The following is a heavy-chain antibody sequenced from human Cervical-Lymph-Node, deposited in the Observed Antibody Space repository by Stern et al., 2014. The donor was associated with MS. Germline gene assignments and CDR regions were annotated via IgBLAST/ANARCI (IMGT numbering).Heavy chain of an antibody. V-gene: IGHV1-3*01. CDR2: INAGNGKT. CDR1: GYTFTSYA. CDR3: ARNRVWGGTDY. J-gene: IGHJ4*02. Sequence: VQLVQSGAEVKKPGASVKVSCKASGYTFTSYAMHWVRQAPGQRLEWMGWINAGNGKTKNSQKFQGRVTITRDTSASTAYMELSSLRSEDTAVYYCARNRVWGGTDYWGQGTLVTVSS. D-gene: IGHD3-16*01.